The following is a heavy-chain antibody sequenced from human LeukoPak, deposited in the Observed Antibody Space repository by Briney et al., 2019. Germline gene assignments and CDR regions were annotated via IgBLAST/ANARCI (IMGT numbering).Heavy chain of an antibody. Sequence: GGSLRLSCAASGFTFSSYSMNWVRQAPGKGLEWVSSISSSSSYIYYADSVKGRFTISRDNAKNSLYLQMNSLRAEDTAVYYCARILHGSGSYGLDYWGQGSLVTVSS. CDR3: ARILHGSGSYGLDY. J-gene: IGHJ4*02. CDR1: GFTFSSYS. CDR2: ISSSSSYI. V-gene: IGHV3-21*01. D-gene: IGHD3-10*01.